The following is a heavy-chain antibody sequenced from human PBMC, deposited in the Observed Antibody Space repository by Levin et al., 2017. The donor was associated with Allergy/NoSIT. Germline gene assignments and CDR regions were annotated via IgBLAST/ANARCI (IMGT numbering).Heavy chain of an antibody. V-gene: IGHV3-48*03. D-gene: IGHD3-3*01. J-gene: IGHJ4*02. CDR3: ARQIGNFWSGYNYFDY. CDR2: ISSTGSTI. Sequence: GESLKISCAASGFTFSSYEMNWVRRAPGKRLEWVSYISSTGSTIYSADSVKGRFTISRDNAKNSLYLHMNSLRAEDTAVYYCARQIGNFWSGYNYFDYWGQGTPVTVSS. CDR1: GFTFSSYE.